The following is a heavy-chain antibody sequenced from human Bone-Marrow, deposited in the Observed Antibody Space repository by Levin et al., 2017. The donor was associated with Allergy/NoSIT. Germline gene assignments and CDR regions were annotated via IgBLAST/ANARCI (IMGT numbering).Heavy chain of an antibody. CDR1: GFTFSTYA. D-gene: IGHD6-19*01. Sequence: GGSLRLSCAASGFTFSTYAMSWVRQAPGKGLEWVSSISKTGINTHYADSVKGRFIISRDNSKNTLYLQMNSLSAEDTAIYFCAKDAVIRVAGSFYQYHGVDGWGQGTTVTVSS. CDR3: AKDAVIRVAGSFYQYHGVDG. V-gene: IGHV3-23*01. J-gene: IGHJ6*02. CDR2: ISKTGINT.